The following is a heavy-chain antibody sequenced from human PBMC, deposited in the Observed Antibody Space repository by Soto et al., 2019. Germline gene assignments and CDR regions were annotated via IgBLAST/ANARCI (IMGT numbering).Heavy chain of an antibody. D-gene: IGHD3-22*01. V-gene: IGHV4-39*01. CDR2: IYYSGNS. J-gene: IGHJ5*02. CDR3: ATPGDSSGYQHFHP. Sequence: SATLSLTCTVSSCSISSPAYYCGLFRQDTEKGREWIGNIYYSGNSYYTPALMSRDTISLDMSENQFSLKLSSVTAADTAGYYCATPGDSSGYQHFHPWGEGSLVT. CDR1: SCSISSPAYY.